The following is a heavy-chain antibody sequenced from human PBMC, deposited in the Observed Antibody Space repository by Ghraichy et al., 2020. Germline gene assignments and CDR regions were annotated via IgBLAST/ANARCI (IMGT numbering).Heavy chain of an antibody. Sequence: SQTLSLTCTVSGGSISSYYWSWIRQPPGKGLEWIGYIYYSGSTNYNPSLKSRVTISVDTSKNQFSLKLSSVTAADTAVYYCARVKRAGGGYYYYYMDVWGKGTTVTVSS. CDR2: IYYSGST. V-gene: IGHV4-59*01. J-gene: IGHJ6*03. D-gene: IGHD3-16*01. CDR3: ARVKRAGGGYYYYYMDV. CDR1: GGSISSYY.